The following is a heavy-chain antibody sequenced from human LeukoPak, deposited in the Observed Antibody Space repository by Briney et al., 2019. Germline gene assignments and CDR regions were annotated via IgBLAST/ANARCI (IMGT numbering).Heavy chain of an antibody. J-gene: IGHJ6*03. D-gene: IGHD2/OR15-2a*01. CDR1: GYTFTSYA. Sequence: GASVKVSCKASGYTFTSYAMNWVRQAPGQGLEWMGWINTNTGNPTYAQGFTGRFVFSLDTSVSTVYLQISSLKAEDTAVYYCARVGPLWAFYYYMDVWGKGTTITVSS. CDR2: INTNTGNP. V-gene: IGHV7-4-1*02. CDR3: ARVGPLWAFYYYMDV.